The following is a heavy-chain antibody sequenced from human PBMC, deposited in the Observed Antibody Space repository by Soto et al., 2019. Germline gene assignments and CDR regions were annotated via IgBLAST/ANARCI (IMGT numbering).Heavy chain of an antibody. D-gene: IGHD6-19*01. Sequence: QVQLVKSGAEVRKPGSSVKVSCKASGGTFTTYDISWVRQAPGQGLEWMGGIIPLFDATKYAQKFQGRVTSTADKSTGTAYKELSSLRSEDTAMYYCARDRSSSWYNGTFYFDTWGQGTLVTGSS. CDR1: GGTFTTYD. CDR2: IIPLFDAT. CDR3: ARDRSSSWYNGTFYFDT. J-gene: IGHJ4*02. V-gene: IGHV1-69*06.